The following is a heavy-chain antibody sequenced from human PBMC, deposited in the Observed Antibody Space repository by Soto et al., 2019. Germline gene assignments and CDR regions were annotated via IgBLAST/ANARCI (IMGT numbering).Heavy chain of an antibody. D-gene: IGHD3-9*01. CDR2: IYHGGGI. Sequence: QLQLQESGSGLVQPSQTLSLTCAVSGGSFTGGYSWTWIRQPPGKGLEWIGYIYHGGGIYYNPSRXNRDPXXLDRSKNQFPLQFTSGTAADTAMYFCARLTGDRDYWGQVALVTVSS. CDR1: GGSFTGGYS. V-gene: IGHV4-30-2*01. J-gene: IGHJ4*02. CDR3: ARLTGDRDY.